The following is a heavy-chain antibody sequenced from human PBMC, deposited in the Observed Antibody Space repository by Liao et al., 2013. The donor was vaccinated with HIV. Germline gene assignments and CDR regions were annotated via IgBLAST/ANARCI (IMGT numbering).Heavy chain of an antibody. V-gene: IGHV4-61*02. D-gene: IGHD3-22*01. Sequence: QVQLQESGPGLVKPSQTLSLTCTVSGGSISSGGYYWSWIRQPAGKGLEWIGRVFTSGSTNYNPSLKSRVTMSVDTSKNQFSLNLSSVTAADTAVYYCARGRISMIVERWGQGTLVTVSS. CDR1: GGSISSGGYY. CDR3: ARGRISMIVER. CDR2: VFTSGST. J-gene: IGHJ4*02.